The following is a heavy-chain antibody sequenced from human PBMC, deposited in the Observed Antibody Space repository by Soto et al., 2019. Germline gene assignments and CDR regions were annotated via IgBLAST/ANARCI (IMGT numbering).Heavy chain of an antibody. CDR2: INAGNGNP. CDR3: AMSIVVVTAADY. Sequence: QVQLVQSGAEVKKPGASVKVSCKASGYTFTSYAMHWVRQAPGQRLEWMGWINAGNGNPKYSQKFQGRVTITRDTSASTAYMELSSLRSEDTAVYYCAMSIVVVTAADYWGQGTLVTVSS. J-gene: IGHJ4*02. V-gene: IGHV1-3*01. D-gene: IGHD2-21*02. CDR1: GYTFTSYA.